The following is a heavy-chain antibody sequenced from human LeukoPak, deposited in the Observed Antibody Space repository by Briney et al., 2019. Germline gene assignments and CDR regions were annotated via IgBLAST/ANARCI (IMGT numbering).Heavy chain of an antibody. CDR3: AAILTGYFGAFDI. CDR1: GFTFSSYN. Sequence: GGSLRLSCAASGFTFSSYNMNWVRQAPGKGLEWVSAISSSSSYIYYADSVKGRFTISRDNAQNSLFLQMSSLRAEDTAVYYCAAILTGYFGAFDIWGQGTMVTVSS. CDR2: ISSSSSYI. D-gene: IGHD3-9*01. J-gene: IGHJ3*02. V-gene: IGHV3-21*01.